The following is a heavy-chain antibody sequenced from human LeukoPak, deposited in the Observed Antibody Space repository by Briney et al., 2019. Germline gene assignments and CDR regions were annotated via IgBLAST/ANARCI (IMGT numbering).Heavy chain of an antibody. V-gene: IGHV3-23*01. D-gene: IGHD6-13*01. CDR2: ISGSGGST. CDR3: AKDARYSSSCPDY. J-gene: IGHJ4*02. CDR1: GFTFSSYA. Sequence: PSGGSLRLSCAASGFTFSSYAMSWVRQAPGKGLEWVSAISGSGGSTYYADSVKGRFTISRDNSKNTLYLQMNSLRAEDTAVYYCAKDARYSSSCPDYWGQGTLVTVSS.